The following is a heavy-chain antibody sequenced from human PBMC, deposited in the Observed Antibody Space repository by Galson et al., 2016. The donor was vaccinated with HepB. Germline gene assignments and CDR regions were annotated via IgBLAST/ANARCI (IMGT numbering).Heavy chain of an antibody. CDR1: GDSVSSNSAA. D-gene: IGHD1-20*01. Sequence: CAISGDSVSSNSAAWNWIRQSPSRGLEWLGRTYYRSKWYNDYAASVKSRTTINPDTSKNRFSLQLRSVTPEDTAVYYCARVRSYNLHGGVFDYWGQGILVTVSS. CDR2: TYYRSKWYN. V-gene: IGHV6-1*01. J-gene: IGHJ4*02. CDR3: ARVRSYNLHGGVFDY.